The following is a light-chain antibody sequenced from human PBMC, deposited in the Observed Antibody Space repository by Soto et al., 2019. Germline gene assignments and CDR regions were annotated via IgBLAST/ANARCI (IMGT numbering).Light chain of an antibody. CDR2: TGS. Sequence: DIQMTQSPSSVSASVGDRVSITCRASQGISNWLAWYQQKPGGAPKLLIYTGSSLQSGVPSRFSGTGSGTDFTLTISSLQPEDVETYYCQQANSFHLTFGGGTKVEIK. J-gene: IGKJ4*01. CDR3: QQANSFHLT. V-gene: IGKV1-12*01. CDR1: QGISNW.